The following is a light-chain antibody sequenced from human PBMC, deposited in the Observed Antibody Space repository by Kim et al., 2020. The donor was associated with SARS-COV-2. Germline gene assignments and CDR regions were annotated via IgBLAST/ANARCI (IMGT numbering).Light chain of an antibody. J-gene: IGLJ3*02. CDR1: SSNIGTYN. CDR3: AAWDDSLDKWL. CDR2: DDN. V-gene: IGLV1-44*01. Sequence: GQRITISCSGGSSNIGTYNVDWYQQVPGTAPKLLIYDDNHRPSGVPERISGSKSGTSASLVISGLQSEDEADYYCAAWDDSLDKWLFGGGTQLTVL.